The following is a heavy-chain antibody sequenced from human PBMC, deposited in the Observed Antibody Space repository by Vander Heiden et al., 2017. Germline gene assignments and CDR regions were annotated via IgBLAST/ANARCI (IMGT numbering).Heavy chain of an antibody. CDR1: GGSRSSYY. Sequence: QVQLQESGPGLVKPSETLSLTCPVSGGSRSSYYWSWLRQPPGKGLEWIGYIYYSGSTNYNPSLKSRVTISVDTSKNQFSLKLSSVTAADTAVYYCARLVVGGDYYYYGMDVWGQGTTVTVSS. V-gene: IGHV4-59*08. J-gene: IGHJ6*02. D-gene: IGHD1-26*01. CDR3: ARLVVGGDYYYYGMDV. CDR2: IYYSGST.